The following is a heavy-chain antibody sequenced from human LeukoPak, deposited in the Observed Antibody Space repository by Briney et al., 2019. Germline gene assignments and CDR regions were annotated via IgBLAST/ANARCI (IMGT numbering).Heavy chain of an antibody. CDR1: GFTFSSYA. CDR3: ARVRTGSFDY. Sequence: GGSLRLSCAASGFTFSSYAMHWVRQAPGKGLEWVAVISYDGSNKYCADSVKGRFTISRDNSKNTLHLQMNSLRAEDTAVYYCARVRTGSFDYWGQGTLVTVSS. V-gene: IGHV3-30-3*01. J-gene: IGHJ4*02. CDR2: ISYDGSNK. D-gene: IGHD1-1*01.